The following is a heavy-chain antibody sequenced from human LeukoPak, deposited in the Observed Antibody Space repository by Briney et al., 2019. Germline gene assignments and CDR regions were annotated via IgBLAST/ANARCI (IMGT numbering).Heavy chain of an antibody. Sequence: PSETLSLTCTVSGGSISSSSYYWCWIRQPPGKGLEWIGCIYYSGSTYYNPSLKSRVTISVDTSKNQFSLKLSSVTAADTAVYYCASGRVLWFGELLEQGFDYWGQGTLVTVSS. CDR3: ASGRVLWFGELLEQGFDY. CDR1: GGSISSSSYY. D-gene: IGHD3-10*01. V-gene: IGHV4-39*01. CDR2: IYYSGST. J-gene: IGHJ4*02.